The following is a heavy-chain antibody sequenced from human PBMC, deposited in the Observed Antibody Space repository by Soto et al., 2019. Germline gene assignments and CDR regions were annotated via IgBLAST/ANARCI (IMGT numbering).Heavy chain of an antibody. J-gene: IGHJ6*03. Sequence: GASVKVSCKASGYTFTSYGISWVRQAPGQGLEWMGWISAYNGNTNYAQKLQGRVTMTTDTSTSAAYMELRSLRSDDTAVYYCARGGYYDFWRITPGLGYYYYMDVWGKGTTVTVSS. V-gene: IGHV1-18*01. CDR2: ISAYNGNT. CDR1: GYTFTSYG. D-gene: IGHD3-3*01. CDR3: ARGGYYDFWRITPGLGYYYYMDV.